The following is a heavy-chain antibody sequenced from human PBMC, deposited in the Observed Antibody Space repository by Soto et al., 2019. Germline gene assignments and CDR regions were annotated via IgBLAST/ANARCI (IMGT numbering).Heavy chain of an antibody. CDR2: IIPMFGTA. J-gene: IGHJ4*02. CDR3: ARQFDFDRSGSFYAY. Sequence: SVKVSCKASGGTFNRNTVSWVRQAPGQGLEWMGGIIPMFGTANYAQQFQGRVTITADESTSTAYMELSRLRSEDTAVYYCARQFDFDRSGSFYAYWGQGTLVTVSS. V-gene: IGHV1-69*13. D-gene: IGHD3-22*01. CDR1: GGTFNRNT.